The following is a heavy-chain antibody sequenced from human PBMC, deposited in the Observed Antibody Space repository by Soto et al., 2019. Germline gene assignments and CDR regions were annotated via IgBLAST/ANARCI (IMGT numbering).Heavy chain of an antibody. Sequence: SETLSLTCAVYGGSFSGYYWSWIRQPPGKGLEWIGEINHSGSTNYNPSLKSRVTISVDTSKNQFSLKLSSVTAADTAVYYCARAFTGGVRAFDIWGQGKMVTVPS. D-gene: IGHD2-8*02. J-gene: IGHJ3*02. CDR1: GGSFSGYY. V-gene: IGHV4-34*01. CDR3: ARAFTGGVRAFDI. CDR2: INHSGST.